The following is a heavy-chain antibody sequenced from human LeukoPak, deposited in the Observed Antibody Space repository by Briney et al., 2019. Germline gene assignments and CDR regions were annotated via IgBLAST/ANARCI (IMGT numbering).Heavy chain of an antibody. Sequence: PEASVKVSCKASGYTFTSYSKYTIHWVRHAPGQRLEWMGWINAGIGETRYSQKFQGRVTFTGDTSANTVYMELNSLISEDTAVYYCARDSDTSDWAWVYWGQGTLVTVSS. CDR2: INAGIGET. J-gene: IGHJ4*02. V-gene: IGHV1-3*01. D-gene: IGHD6-19*01. CDR1: GYTFTSYS. CDR3: ARDSDTSDWAWVY.